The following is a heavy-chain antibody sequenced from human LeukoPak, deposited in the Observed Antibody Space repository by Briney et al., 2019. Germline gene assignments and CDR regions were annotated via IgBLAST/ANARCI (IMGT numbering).Heavy chain of an antibody. V-gene: IGHV4-38-2*01. CDR2: IYHSGST. D-gene: IGHD3-10*01. J-gene: IGHJ4*02. Sequence: PSETLSLTCAVSGYSISSGYYCGWIRQPPGKGLGWIGSIYHSGSTYYTPSIKSRVTISVDTSKNQFSLKLSSVTAADTAVYYCARVGTMVRGVSDYWGQGTLVTVSS. CDR1: GYSISSGYY. CDR3: ARVGTMVRGVSDY.